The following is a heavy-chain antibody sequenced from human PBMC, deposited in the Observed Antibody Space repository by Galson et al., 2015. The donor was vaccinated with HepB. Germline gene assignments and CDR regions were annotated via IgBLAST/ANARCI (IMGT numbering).Heavy chain of an antibody. Sequence: SLRLSCAASGFTFGDYAMSWVRQAPGKGLEWVGFIRSKAYGGTTEYAASVKGRFTISRDDSKSIAYLQMNSLKTEDTAVYYCTREEGYDSSGHGPDYWGQGTLVTVSS. V-gene: IGHV3-49*04. J-gene: IGHJ4*02. CDR2: IRSKAYGGTT. CDR1: GFTFGDYA. D-gene: IGHD3-22*01. CDR3: TREEGYDSSGHGPDY.